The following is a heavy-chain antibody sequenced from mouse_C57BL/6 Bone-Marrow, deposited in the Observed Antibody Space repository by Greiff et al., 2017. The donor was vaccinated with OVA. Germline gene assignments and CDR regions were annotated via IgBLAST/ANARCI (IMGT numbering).Heavy chain of an antibody. CDR3: ARNMYMGWLLPFAY. CDR1: GFNIKNTY. J-gene: IGHJ3*01. Sequence: VHVKQSVAELVRPGASVKLSCTASGFNIKNTYMHWVKQRPEQGLEWIGRIDPANGNTKYAPKFQGKATITADTSSNTAYLQLSSLTSEDTAIYYCARNMYMGWLLPFAYWGQGTLVTVSA. V-gene: IGHV14-3*01. CDR2: IDPANGNT. D-gene: IGHD2-3*01.